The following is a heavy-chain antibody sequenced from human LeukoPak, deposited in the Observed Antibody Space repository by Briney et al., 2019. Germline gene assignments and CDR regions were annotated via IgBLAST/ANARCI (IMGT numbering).Heavy chain of an antibody. Sequence: GGSLRLSCAAPGFTFSDYAMSWVRQAPGKGLEWLSALSGSGGNTYYADSVKGRFTISRDNSKNTLFLQMNSLRAEDTAVYYCAKGSGDSSGYYYNYYYYYIDVWGKGTTVTVSS. D-gene: IGHD3-22*01. CDR1: GFTFSDYA. J-gene: IGHJ6*03. V-gene: IGHV3-23*01. CDR2: LSGSGGNT. CDR3: AKGSGDSSGYYYNYYYYYIDV.